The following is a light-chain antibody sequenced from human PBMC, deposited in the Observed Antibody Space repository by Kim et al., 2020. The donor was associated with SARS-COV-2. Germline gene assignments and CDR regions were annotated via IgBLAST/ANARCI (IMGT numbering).Light chain of an antibody. CDR3: QAWDSSYV. V-gene: IGLV3-1*01. J-gene: IGLJ1*01. CDR2: QDS. Sequence: VSGSPGQTASITCSGDKFGDKYACWYQQKPCQSPVLVIYQDSKRPSGIPVRFSGSNSGNTATLTISGTQAMDEADYYCQAWDSSYVFGTGTKVTVL. CDR1: KFGDKY.